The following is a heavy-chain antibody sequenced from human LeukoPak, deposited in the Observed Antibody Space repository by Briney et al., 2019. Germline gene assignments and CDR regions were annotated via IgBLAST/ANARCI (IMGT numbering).Heavy chain of an antibody. CDR2: INHSGST. D-gene: IGHD3-22*01. CDR1: GGSFSGYH. CDR3: ARGLTLYDSSGYYYY. Sequence: SETLSLTCAVYGGSFSGYHWSWIRQPPGKGLEWIGEINHSGSTNYNPSLKSRVTISVDTSKNQFSLKLSSVTAADTAVYYCARGLTLYDSSGYYYYWGQGTLVTVSS. J-gene: IGHJ4*02. V-gene: IGHV4-34*01.